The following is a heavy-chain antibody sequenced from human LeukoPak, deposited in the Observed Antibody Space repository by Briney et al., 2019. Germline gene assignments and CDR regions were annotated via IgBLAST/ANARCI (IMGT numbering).Heavy chain of an antibody. CDR1: GFTFSSYA. Sequence: GGSLRLSCAASGFTFSSYAMSWVRQAPGKGLEWVSGVSSSGGGTYYTDSVKGRFTISRDNSKNTLFLQMISLGVEDTAVYYCANLRGRGAYACSGASCYSYWGQGTLVTVSP. J-gene: IGHJ4*02. CDR3: ANLRGRGAYACSGASCYSY. V-gene: IGHV3-23*01. CDR2: VSSSGGGT. D-gene: IGHD2-15*01.